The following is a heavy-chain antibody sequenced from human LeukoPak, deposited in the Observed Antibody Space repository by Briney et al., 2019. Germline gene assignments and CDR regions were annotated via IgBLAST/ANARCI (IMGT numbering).Heavy chain of an antibody. Sequence: PGGSLRLSCAASGFTFSSYGMHWVRRPPGKGLEWVAVISYDGINKYHADSVKGRFTISRDNSKNTLYLQMNSLRAEDTALYYCANLHGDSGLDYWGQGTLVTVSS. J-gene: IGHJ4*02. CDR2: ISYDGINK. D-gene: IGHD4-17*01. CDR3: ANLHGDSGLDY. CDR1: GFTFSSYG. V-gene: IGHV3-30*18.